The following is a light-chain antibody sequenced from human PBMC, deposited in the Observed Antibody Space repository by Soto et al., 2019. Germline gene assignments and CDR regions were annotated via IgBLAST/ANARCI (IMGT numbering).Light chain of an antibody. CDR2: GAS. V-gene: IGKV3-20*01. CDR1: QSVSSSY. J-gene: IGKJ3*01. Sequence: EIVLTQSPATLSLSPGESATLSCWASQSVSSSYLAWYQQKPGQAPGLLIYGASSRATGIPDRFSGSGSGTHFTLTISRLEPEDFAVYYCQQYGSSPFTFGPGTKVDIK. CDR3: QQYGSSPFT.